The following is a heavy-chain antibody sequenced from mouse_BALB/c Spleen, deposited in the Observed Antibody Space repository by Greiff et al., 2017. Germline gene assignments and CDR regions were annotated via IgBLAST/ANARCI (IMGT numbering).Heavy chain of an antibody. D-gene: IGHD1-1*01. CDR2: ISYSGST. CDR1: GYSITSDYA. V-gene: IGHV3-2*02. Sequence: VQLKESGPGLVKPSQSLSLTCTVTGYSITSDYAWNWIRQFPGNKLEWMGYISYSGSTSYNPSLKSRISITRDTSKNQFFLQLNSVTTEDTATYYCAREGYYYGSSHYFDYWGQGTTLTVSS. J-gene: IGHJ2*01. CDR3: AREGYYYGSSHYFDY.